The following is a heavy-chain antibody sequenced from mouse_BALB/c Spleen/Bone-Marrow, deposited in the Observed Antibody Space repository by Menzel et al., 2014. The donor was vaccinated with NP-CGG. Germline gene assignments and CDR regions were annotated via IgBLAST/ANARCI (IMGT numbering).Heavy chain of an antibody. V-gene: IGHV1S56*01. J-gene: IGHJ3*01. D-gene: IGHD3-2*01. Sequence: VQLQQSGPELVKPGALVKISCKASGFTFRSYDINWVKQRPGQGLEWIGWIYPGDGSTKYNEKFKGKATLTADKSSSTAYMQLRSLTSDNSAVYFCARSGDSSGYGFAYWGQGTLVTVSA. CDR2: IYPGDGST. CDR1: GFTFRSYD. CDR3: ARSGDSSGYGFAY.